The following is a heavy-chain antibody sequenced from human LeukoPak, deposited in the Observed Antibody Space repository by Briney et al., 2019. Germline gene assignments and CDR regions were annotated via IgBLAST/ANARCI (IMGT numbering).Heavy chain of an antibody. V-gene: IGHV5-10-1*01. CDR3: ARTASPMVRGVIEGNYYYYYGMDV. CDR2: IVPSGYFS. Sequence: GEPLRTSCKGSGYCFTSYWISWVRPMPGKGLEWLWRIVPSGYFSNYSPSFQGHVTISADKSISTAYLQWSSLKASDTAMYYCARTASPMVRGVIEGNYYYYYGMDVWGKGTTVTVSS. J-gene: IGHJ6*04. CDR1: GYCFTSYW. D-gene: IGHD3-10*01.